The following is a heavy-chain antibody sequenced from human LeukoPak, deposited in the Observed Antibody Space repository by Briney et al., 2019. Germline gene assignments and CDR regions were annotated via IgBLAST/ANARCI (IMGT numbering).Heavy chain of an antibody. D-gene: IGHD3-10*01. CDR1: GGSISSSSYY. V-gene: IGHV4-39*07. CDR3: ARIKNYILLWFGELRTAFDH. CDR2: IYYSGST. Sequence: SETLSLTCTVSGGSISSSSYYWGWIRQPPGRGLEWIGNIYYSGSTYYNPSLKSRVTISVDTSKNQFSLKLSSVTAADTAVYYCARIKNYILLWFGELRTAFDHWGQGTLVTVSS. J-gene: IGHJ5*02.